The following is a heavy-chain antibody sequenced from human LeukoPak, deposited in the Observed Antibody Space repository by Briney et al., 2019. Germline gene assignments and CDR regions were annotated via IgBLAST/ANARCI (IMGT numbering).Heavy chain of an antibody. J-gene: IGHJ5*02. D-gene: IGHD2-2*01. Sequence: GGSLRLSCAASGFTFSSYWMSWVRQAPGKGLEWVPSISSSSSYIYYADSVKGRFTISRDNAKNSLYLQMNSLRAEDTAVYYCAREGSSNWFDPWGQGTLVTVSS. CDR3: AREGSSNWFDP. CDR1: GFTFSSYW. CDR2: ISSSSSYI. V-gene: IGHV3-21*01.